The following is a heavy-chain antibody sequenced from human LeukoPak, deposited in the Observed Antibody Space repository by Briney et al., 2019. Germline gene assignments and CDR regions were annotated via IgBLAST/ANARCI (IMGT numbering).Heavy chain of an antibody. CDR1: GFIFSSYT. CDR2: ITSSSIYI. CDR3: ARSPTPSTYMDV. J-gene: IGHJ6*03. D-gene: IGHD5/OR15-5a*01. V-gene: IGHV3-21*01. Sequence: GGSLRLSCAASGFIFSSYTMNWVRQAPGKGLEWVSSITSSSIYIYYADSVKGRFTISRDNAKNSLYLQMNSLRAEDTAVYYCARSPTPSTYMDVWGKGTTVTVSS.